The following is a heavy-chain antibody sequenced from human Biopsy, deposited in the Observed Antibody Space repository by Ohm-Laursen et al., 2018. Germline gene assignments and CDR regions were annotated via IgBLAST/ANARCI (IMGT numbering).Heavy chain of an antibody. J-gene: IGHJ1*01. CDR2: ISYTGYT. V-gene: IGHV4-59*11. CDR3: ARGSNEYGGLYFPH. D-gene: IGHD4-23*01. Sequence: SQTLSLTCTVSGGSSTGHHWSWIRQPPGKGLEWIGHISYTGYTSYNASLKSRVTISVDTSRNHFSLRLSSLTAADTAVYYCARGSNEYGGLYFPHWGQGTLVTVSS. CDR1: GGSSTGHH.